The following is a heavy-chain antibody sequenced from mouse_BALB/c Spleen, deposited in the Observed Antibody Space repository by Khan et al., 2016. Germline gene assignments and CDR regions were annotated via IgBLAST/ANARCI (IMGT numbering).Heavy chain of an antibody. D-gene: IGHD2-1*01. CDR2: ISYSGST. CDR1: GVSITSGY. V-gene: IGHV3-8*02. Sequence: EVELVESGPSLVKPSQTLSLTCSVTGVSITSGYWNWIRQFPGNKLEYLGYISYSGSTYYNPSLKSRLSITQDTSKSQYYLQLNSLTTEDTATYYGADYYGKFVDYWGQGTTLTVSS. J-gene: IGHJ2*01. CDR3: ADYYGKFVDY.